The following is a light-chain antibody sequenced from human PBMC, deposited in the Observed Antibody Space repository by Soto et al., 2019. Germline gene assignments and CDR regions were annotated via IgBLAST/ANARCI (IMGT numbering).Light chain of an antibody. V-gene: IGKV3-20*01. CDR2: GTS. J-gene: IGKJ1*01. CDR3: QQYSTSPWT. Sequence: EIVLTQFPGTLSLSPGERATLSCRASQSFSSSFLAWYQQKPGQAPRLLIYGTSIRATGIPERFSGSGSGTDFTLTISRLEPEDFAVYFCQQYSTSPWTFGQGTKVEIK. CDR1: QSFSSSF.